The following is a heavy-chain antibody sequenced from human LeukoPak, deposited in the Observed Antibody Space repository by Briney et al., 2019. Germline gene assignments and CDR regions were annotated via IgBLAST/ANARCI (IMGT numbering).Heavy chain of an antibody. CDR2: IKKKRDGGTT. J-gene: IGHJ4*02. D-gene: IGHD3-10*01. CDR3: TTVTMVRDYDY. Sequence: GGSLRLSCTASGFTFGDYAMSWFRQAPGKGLEWVGRIKKKRDGGTTDYAAPVKGRFTISRDDSKNMLYLEMNNLKIEDTAVYYCTTVTMVRDYDYWGQGTLVTVSS. V-gene: IGHV3-15*01. CDR1: GFTFGDYA.